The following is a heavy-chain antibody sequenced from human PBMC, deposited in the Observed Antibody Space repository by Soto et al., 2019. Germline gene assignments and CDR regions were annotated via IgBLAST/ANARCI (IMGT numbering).Heavy chain of an antibody. CDR3: ARDGTNGDYNY. V-gene: IGHV4-31*03. CDR2: IYYSGST. J-gene: IGHJ4*02. D-gene: IGHD4-17*01. Sequence: QVQLQESGPGLVKPSQTLSLTCTVSGGSIRSGGYYWSWIRQHPGKGLEWIGYIYYSGSTYYNPSLKSRVTLSVDTSKNQFALKLSSVTAADTAVYYCARDGTNGDYNYWGQGTLVTVSS. CDR1: GGSIRSGGYY.